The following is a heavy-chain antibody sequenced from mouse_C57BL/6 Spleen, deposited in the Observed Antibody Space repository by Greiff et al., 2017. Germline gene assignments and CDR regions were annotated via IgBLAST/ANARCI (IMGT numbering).Heavy chain of an antibody. CDR3: ARQGANWERVFDD. V-gene: IGHV5-6*01. CDR1: GFTFSSYG. J-gene: IGHJ2*01. D-gene: IGHD4-1*01. Sequence: EVQVVESGGDLVKPGGSLKLSCAASGFTFSSYGMSWVRQTPDKRLEWVATISSGGSYTYYPDSVKGRFTISRDNAKNTLYLQMSSLKSEDTAMYYCARQGANWERVFDDWGQGTTLTVSS. CDR2: ISSGGSYT.